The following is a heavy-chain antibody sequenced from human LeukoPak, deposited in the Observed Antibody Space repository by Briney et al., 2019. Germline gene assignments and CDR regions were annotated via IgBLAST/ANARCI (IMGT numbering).Heavy chain of an antibody. V-gene: IGHV3-23*01. D-gene: IGHD3-22*01. CDR2: ISGSGGST. Sequence: GGSLRLSCAASGFTFSSYAMSWVRQAPGKGLEWVSAISGSGGSTYYADSVKGRFTISRDNSKNTPYLQMNSLRAEDTAVYYCAKDRGSDYYDSSGSFDYWGQGTLVTVSS. J-gene: IGHJ4*02. CDR1: GFTFSSYA. CDR3: AKDRGSDYYDSSGSFDY.